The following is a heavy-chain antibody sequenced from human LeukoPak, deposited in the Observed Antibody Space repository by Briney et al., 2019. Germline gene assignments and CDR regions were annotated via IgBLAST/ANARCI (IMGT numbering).Heavy chain of an antibody. CDR2: IWYDGSNK. CDR1: GFTFSSYG. J-gene: IGHJ4*02. Sequence: GRSLRLSCAASGFTFSSYGMHWVRQAPGKGLEWVAVIWYDGSNKYYADSVKGRFTISRDNSMNTLYLQMNSLRAEDTAVYYCARDIGGCYDYWGQGTLVTVSS. V-gene: IGHV3-33*01. D-gene: IGHD2-15*01. CDR3: ARDIGGCYDY.